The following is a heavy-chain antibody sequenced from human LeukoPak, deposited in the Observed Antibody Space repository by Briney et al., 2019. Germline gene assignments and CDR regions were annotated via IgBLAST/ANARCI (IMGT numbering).Heavy chain of an antibody. J-gene: IGHJ5*02. CDR2: IFHTGST. V-gene: IGHV4-59*08. CDR3: ARHPQEFRSDWFDP. CDR1: GASISDFY. D-gene: IGHD3-10*01. Sequence: KPPETLSLTCTVSGASISDFYWSWIRQSPEKGLEWLGYIFHTGSTNYNPSVKSRVTISMDTSKNQFSLRLNSMTAADTAVYYCARHPQEFRSDWFDPWGQGTLVTVSS.